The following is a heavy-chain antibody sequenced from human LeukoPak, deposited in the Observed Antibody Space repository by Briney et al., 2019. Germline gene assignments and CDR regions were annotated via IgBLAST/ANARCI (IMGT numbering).Heavy chain of an antibody. J-gene: IGHJ5*02. CDR1: GGSFSGYY. V-gene: IGHV4-34*01. D-gene: IGHD2-2*01. CDR3: ARGRRYCSSTSCYAGWFDP. Sequence: SETLSLTCAVYGGSFSGYYWSWIRQPPGKGLERIGEINHSRSTNYNPSLKSRVTISVDTSKNQFSLKLSSVTAADTAVYYCARGRRYCSSTSCYAGWFDPWGQGTLVTVSS. CDR2: INHSRST.